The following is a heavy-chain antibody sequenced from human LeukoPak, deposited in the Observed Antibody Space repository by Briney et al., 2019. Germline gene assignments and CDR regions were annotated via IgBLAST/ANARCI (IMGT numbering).Heavy chain of an antibody. J-gene: IGHJ3*02. CDR2: INGGGDIM. CDR1: GFSLRAYD. CDR3: AMRDRGYGLDI. D-gene: IGHD3-10*01. Sequence: GGSLRLPCAASGFSLRAYDLIWVRQAPGKGLDWVSIINGGGDIMMYEDSVKGRFTISRDNSKNTFYLQMNSLRVEDTAVYYCAMRDRGYGLDIWGQGTMVTVSS. V-gene: IGHV3-23*01.